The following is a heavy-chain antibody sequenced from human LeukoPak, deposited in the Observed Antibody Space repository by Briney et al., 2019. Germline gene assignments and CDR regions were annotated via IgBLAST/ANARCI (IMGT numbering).Heavy chain of an antibody. V-gene: IGHV3-23*01. J-gene: IGHJ4*02. CDR1: GFTFSSYA. Sequence: PGGSLRLSCAASGFTFSSYAMNWVRQAPGKGLEWVSVISGNAGSTYYADSVKGRFTISRDNSKNILYLQMNSLRAEDTAIYYCAKVLYQSLTLIRAYSFDLWGQGTLVTVSS. CDR2: ISGNAGST. D-gene: IGHD3-10*01. CDR3: AKVLYQSLTLIRAYSFDL.